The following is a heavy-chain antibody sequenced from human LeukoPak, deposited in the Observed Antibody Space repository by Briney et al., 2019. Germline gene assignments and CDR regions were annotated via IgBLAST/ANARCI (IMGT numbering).Heavy chain of an antibody. CDR1: GFTFSSYA. D-gene: IGHD3-22*01. V-gene: IGHV3-64*02. J-gene: IGHJ4*02. CDR3: ATGQYYYDSSGPQAPVDY. Sequence: GGSLRLSCAASGFTFSSYAMHWVRQAPGKGLEYVSAISSSGGSTYYADSVKGRFTISRDNSKNTLYLQMSSLRAEDMAVYYCATGQYYYDSSGPQAPVDYWGQGTLVTVSS. CDR2: ISSSGGST.